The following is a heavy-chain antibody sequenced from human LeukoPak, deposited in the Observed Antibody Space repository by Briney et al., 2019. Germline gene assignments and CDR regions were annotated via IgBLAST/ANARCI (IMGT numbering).Heavy chain of an antibody. CDR3: ARAGILVAGTDWYFDL. CDR2: ISSGGNYI. J-gene: IGHJ2*01. Sequence: GGSLRLSCAASGFTFSTYSMNWVRQAPGKGLEWVSSISSGGNYIYYADSVKGRFTISRDNAKNSLYLQMISLRAEETAVYYCARAGILVAGTDWYFDLWGRGTLVTVSS. V-gene: IGHV3-21*01. D-gene: IGHD6-19*01. CDR1: GFTFSTYS.